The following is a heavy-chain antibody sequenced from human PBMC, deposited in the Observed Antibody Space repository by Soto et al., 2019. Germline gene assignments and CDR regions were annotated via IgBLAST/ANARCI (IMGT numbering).Heavy chain of an antibody. CDR1: GYSFTSYW. CDR2: IDPSDSYT. V-gene: IGHV5-10-1*01. Sequence: PGESLKISCKGSGYSFTSYWISWVRQMPGKGLEWMGRIDPSDSYTNYSPSFQGHVTISADKSISTAYLQWSSLKASDTAMYYCARHVTYYDILTGYYPGAGWLDPWGQGTLVTVSS. CDR3: ARHVTYYDILTGYYPGAGWLDP. D-gene: IGHD3-9*01. J-gene: IGHJ5*02.